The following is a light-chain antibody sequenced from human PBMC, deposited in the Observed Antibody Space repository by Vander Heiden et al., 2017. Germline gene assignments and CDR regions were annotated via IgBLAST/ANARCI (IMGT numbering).Light chain of an antibody. J-gene: IGLJ2*01. Sequence: QSALTQPPSLSAAPGQKVTISCSGSSSNIGNNYVSWYQHLPGTAPKLLIYDNNNRPSGIPDRFSGSKSATSATLDITGLQTGDEADYYCGTWDSSLSAVVFGGGTKLTVL. CDR1: SSNIGNNY. V-gene: IGLV1-51*01. CDR2: DNN. CDR3: GTWDSSLSAVV.